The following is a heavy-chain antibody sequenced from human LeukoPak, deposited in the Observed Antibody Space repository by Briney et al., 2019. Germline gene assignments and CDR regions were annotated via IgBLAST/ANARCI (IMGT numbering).Heavy chain of an antibody. CDR1: GGSISSYY. V-gene: IGHV4-59*01. Sequence: SETLSLTCTVSGGSISSYYWSWIRQPPGKGLEWIGYIYYSGSTNYNPSLKSRVTMSVDTSKNQFSLRLSSLTAADTAVYYCARGALDTKTRFDYWGQGTLVTVSS. CDR3: ARGALDTKTRFDY. D-gene: IGHD5-18*01. J-gene: IGHJ4*02. CDR2: IYYSGST.